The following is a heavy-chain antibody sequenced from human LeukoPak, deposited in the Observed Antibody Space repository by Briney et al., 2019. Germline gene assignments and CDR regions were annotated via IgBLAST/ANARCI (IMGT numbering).Heavy chain of an antibody. J-gene: IGHJ3*01. V-gene: IGHV3-23*01. Sequence: GGSLRLSCAAPGFTFSSYAMSWVRQAPGKGPEWVSGISASGGRTYYADSVKGRSKNTVYLQMNSLRAEDTAVYYCAKGKVNHDGAFDLWGQGTMVTVSS. D-gene: IGHD1-14*01. CDR1: GFTFSSYA. CDR3: AKGKVNHDGAFDL. CDR2: ISASGGRT.